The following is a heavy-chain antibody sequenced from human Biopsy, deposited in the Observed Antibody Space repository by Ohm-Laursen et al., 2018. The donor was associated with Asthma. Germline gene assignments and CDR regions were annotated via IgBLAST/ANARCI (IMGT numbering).Heavy chain of an antibody. J-gene: IGHJ3*02. V-gene: IGHV3-30*01. D-gene: IGHD1-1*01. CDR1: GFSFSNFA. CDR3: VRDGTDDAFDI. Sequence: SLRLSCTASGFSFSNFAIHWVRQAPGKGLEWVGVISKDASTQDYADSVKGRFTMARDNSKNTLDLQMNSLREEDTAVYYCVRDGTDDAFDIWGQGTVVSVSS. CDR2: ISKDASTQ.